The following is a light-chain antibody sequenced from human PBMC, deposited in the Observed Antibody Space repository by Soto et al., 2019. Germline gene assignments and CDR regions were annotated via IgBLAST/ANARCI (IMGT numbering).Light chain of an antibody. Sequence: DVQMTQSPSSLSASVAYGVTITCRASQSISSYVSWYQQKPGKAPKLLIYAASRLESGVPSRFSGSRSGTDFTLTISSLQPEDFATYYCQQSYSRMTFGQGTKVDIK. CDR3: QQSYSRMT. CDR1: QSISSY. J-gene: IGKJ1*01. V-gene: IGKV1-39*01. CDR2: AAS.